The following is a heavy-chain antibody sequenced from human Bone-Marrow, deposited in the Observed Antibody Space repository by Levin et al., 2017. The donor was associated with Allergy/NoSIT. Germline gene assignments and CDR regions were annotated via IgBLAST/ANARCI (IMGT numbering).Heavy chain of an antibody. Sequence: GESLKISCEASGFTLGSYSINWVRQVPGKGLEWVSHINPSISFTFYADSVKGRFTISTDKAKNSVFLEMNSLRVDDTGVYHCARDLGTTDISYYGMDVWGQGTTVTVSS. V-gene: IGHV3-21*05. J-gene: IGHJ6*02. CDR2: INPSISFT. CDR3: ARDLGTTDISYYGMDV. CDR1: GFTLGSYS. D-gene: IGHD2/OR15-2a*01.